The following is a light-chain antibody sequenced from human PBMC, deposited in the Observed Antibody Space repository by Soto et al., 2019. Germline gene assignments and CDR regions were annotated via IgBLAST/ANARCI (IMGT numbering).Light chain of an antibody. V-gene: IGKV4-1*01. CDR3: HQYDSSPVT. J-gene: IGKJ1*01. CDR1: QSVLYSSNNKNY. CDR2: WAS. Sequence: DIVMTQSPDSLAVSLGERATINCKSSQSVLYSSNNKNYLAWYQQKPGQPPKLLIYWASTRESGVPDRFSGSGSGTDFTLTISRLEPEDFAVYYCHQYDSSPVTFGQGTKVEIK.